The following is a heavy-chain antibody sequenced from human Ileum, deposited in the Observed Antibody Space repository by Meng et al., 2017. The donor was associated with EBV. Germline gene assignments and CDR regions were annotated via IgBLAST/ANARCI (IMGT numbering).Heavy chain of an antibody. V-gene: IGHV4-61*08. J-gene: IGHJ4*02. Sequence: QVQLQGAGPRLVMSAEPLSLPCSVSHGVVSSNGDYWTCIRRPPGKGLDWIGYMSYTGSTTYKSTLKSRVTISVDKSKNQFSLKLSSVTAADTAVYYCARERGGGDRGIQWGQGTLVTVSS. D-gene: IGHD2-21*02. CDR3: ARERGGGDRGIQ. CDR2: MSYTGST. CDR1: HGVVSSNGDY.